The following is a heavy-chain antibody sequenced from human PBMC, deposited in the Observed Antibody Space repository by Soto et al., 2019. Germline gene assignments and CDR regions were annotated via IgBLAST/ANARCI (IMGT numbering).Heavy chain of an antibody. Sequence: QVQLVQSGAEVKKPGSSVKVSCKASGGTFSSYAISWVRQAPGQGLEWMGGIIPIFGTANYAQKFQGRVTITADESTSTTYMELSSLRSEDTAVYYCASPAYFDWSYAYGMDVWGQGTTVTVSS. CDR3: ASPAYFDWSYAYGMDV. CDR2: IIPIFGTA. CDR1: GGTFSSYA. V-gene: IGHV1-69*12. J-gene: IGHJ6*02. D-gene: IGHD3-9*01.